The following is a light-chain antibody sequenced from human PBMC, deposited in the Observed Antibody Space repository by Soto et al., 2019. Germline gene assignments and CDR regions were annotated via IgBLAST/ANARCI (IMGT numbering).Light chain of an antibody. J-gene: IGLJ3*02. Sequence: QSVLTQPASMSGSPGQSITISCTGTSNDVGGYNYVSWYQQHPGKAPKLMIFEVSNRPSGVSNRFSGSKSGNTASLTISGLQAEDEAYYYCCPYTSTNSRVFGGGTKVTVL. V-gene: IGLV2-14*01. CDR1: SNDVGGYNY. CDR3: CPYTSTNSRV. CDR2: EVS.